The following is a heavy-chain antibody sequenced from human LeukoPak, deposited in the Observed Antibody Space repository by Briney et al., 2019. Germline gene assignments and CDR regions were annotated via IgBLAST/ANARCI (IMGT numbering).Heavy chain of an antibody. D-gene: IGHD2-15*01. CDR3: ARQAGLGYCSGGSCYYFYY. CDR2: IYYSSSN. Sequence: PSETLSLTCTVSGGSISSYYWSWIRQPPGKGLEWIGYIYYSSSNNYNASPKNRGTISVDAPKNQFALKLSSVTAADTAVYYCARQAGLGYCSGGSCYYFYYWGQGTLVTVSS. J-gene: IGHJ4*02. CDR1: GGSISSYY. V-gene: IGHV4-59*08.